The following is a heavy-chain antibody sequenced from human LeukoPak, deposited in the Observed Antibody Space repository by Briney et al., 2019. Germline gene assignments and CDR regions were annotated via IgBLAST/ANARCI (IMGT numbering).Heavy chain of an antibody. Sequence: SETLSLTCTVSGGYISSYYWSWIRQPPGKGLEWIGYIFNSGSTNYNPSLKSRVTISVDTSKNQFSLKLSSVTAADTAVYFCALGDCSSTSCYVFDYWGQGTLVTISS. CDR3: ALGDCSSTSCYVFDY. CDR1: GGYISSYY. J-gene: IGHJ4*02. V-gene: IGHV4-59*01. CDR2: IFNSGST. D-gene: IGHD2-2*01.